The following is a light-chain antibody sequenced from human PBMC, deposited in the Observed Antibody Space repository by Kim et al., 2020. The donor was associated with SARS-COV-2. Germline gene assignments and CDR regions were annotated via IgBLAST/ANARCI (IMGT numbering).Light chain of an antibody. CDR3: SAWDSSLTGWV. V-gene: IGLV10-54*04. CDR2: RNN. CDR1: SNNVGFQG. Sequence: QAGLTQPPSVSKDLRQTATLTCTGNSNNVGFQGAVWLQQHQGHPPQLRSYRNNKRPSGISERFSASRSGNTASLTITGLQPEDEADYYCSAWDSSLTGWVFGGGTQLTVL. J-gene: IGLJ3*02.